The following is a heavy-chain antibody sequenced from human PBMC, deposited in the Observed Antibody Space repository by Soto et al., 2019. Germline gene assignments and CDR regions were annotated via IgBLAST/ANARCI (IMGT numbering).Heavy chain of an antibody. CDR1: GGSISSYY. V-gene: IGHV4-59*01. D-gene: IGHD5-12*01. J-gene: IGHJ4*02. CDR3: ARVNTISLDFDY. Sequence: PSETLSLTCTASGGSISSYYWSWIRQPPGKGLEWIGYIYYSGSTNYNPSLKSRVTISVDTSKNQFSLKLSSVTAADTAVYYCARVNTISLDFDYWGQGTLVTVSS. CDR2: IYYSGST.